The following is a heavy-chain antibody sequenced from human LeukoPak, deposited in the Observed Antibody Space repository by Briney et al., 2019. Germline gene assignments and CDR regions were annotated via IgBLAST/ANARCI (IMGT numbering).Heavy chain of an antibody. CDR1: GGSISSYY. CDR3: ARVMMRSGSSTYYFDY. D-gene: IGHD1-26*01. V-gene: IGHV4-4*07. CDR2: IYTSGST. Sequence: SETLSLTCTVSGGSISSYYWSWIRQPAGKGLEWIGRIYTSGSTNYNPSLKSRVTMSVDTSKNQFSLKLSSVTAADTAVYYCARVMMRSGSSTYYFDYWGQGTLVTVSS. J-gene: IGHJ4*02.